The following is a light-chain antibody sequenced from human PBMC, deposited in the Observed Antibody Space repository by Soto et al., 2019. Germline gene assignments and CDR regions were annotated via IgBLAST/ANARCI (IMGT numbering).Light chain of an antibody. CDR2: GAS. CDR1: QSISNNY. V-gene: IGKV3-20*01. CDR3: QQYAASPRT. Sequence: IVLTQSPGTLSLSPVERATLSCMASQSISNNYLAWYQQTPGQAPRLLIYGASSRATGIPDRFSGSGSATDFTLTISRLEPEDFAVYYCQQYAASPRTFGQGTKVDIK. J-gene: IGKJ1*01.